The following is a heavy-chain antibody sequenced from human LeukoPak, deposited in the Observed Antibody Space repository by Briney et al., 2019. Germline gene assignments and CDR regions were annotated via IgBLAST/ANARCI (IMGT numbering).Heavy chain of an antibody. J-gene: IGHJ4*02. Sequence: SETLSLTCTVSGGSMSSFYWTWIRQPPGKGLEWIAYIYYSGSTNYNPSLKSRVTISVDTSRNQFSLKLNSVTAADTAVYYCARDYHDDSGYYSLDYWGQGTLVTVSS. CDR3: ARDYHDDSGYYSLDY. D-gene: IGHD3-22*01. V-gene: IGHV4-59*01. CDR2: IYYSGST. CDR1: GGSMSSFY.